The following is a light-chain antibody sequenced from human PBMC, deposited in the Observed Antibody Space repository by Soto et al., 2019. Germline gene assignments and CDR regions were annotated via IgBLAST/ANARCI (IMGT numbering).Light chain of an antibody. Sequence: EIVLTHSPGTLSLSPCEGAALSFRASQSISNYLAWYQQKPGQAPRLLMYDASNRATGIPARFSGSGSGTDFSLTISRLEPEDFAVYYCQQRSNWPHFGQGTRLEIK. V-gene: IGKV3-11*01. CDR3: QQRSNWPH. CDR2: DAS. CDR1: QSISNY. J-gene: IGKJ5*01.